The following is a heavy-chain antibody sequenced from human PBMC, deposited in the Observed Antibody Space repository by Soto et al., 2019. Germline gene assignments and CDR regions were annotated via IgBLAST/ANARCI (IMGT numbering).Heavy chain of an antibody. D-gene: IGHD2-15*01. J-gene: IGHJ4*02. CDR3: ARDVGGHYYFDY. CDR1: GGTFSSYA. Sequence: SVKVSCKASGGTFSSYAISWVRQAPGQGLDWMGGIIPIFGTANYEQKFQGRVTITADESTSTAYMELSSLRSEDTAVYYCARDVGGHYYFDYWGQGTLVTVSS. CDR2: IIPIFGTA. V-gene: IGHV1-69*13.